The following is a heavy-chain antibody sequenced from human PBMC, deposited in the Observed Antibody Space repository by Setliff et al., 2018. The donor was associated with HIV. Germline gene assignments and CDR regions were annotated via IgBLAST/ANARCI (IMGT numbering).Heavy chain of an antibody. CDR2: IYYSGST. J-gene: IGHJ4*02. V-gene: IGHV4-59*12. Sequence: PSETLSLTCTVSGGSISSYYWSWIRQPPGKGLEWIGYIYYSGSTNYNPSLKSRVTISVDTSKNQFSMKLSSVPAADTAVYYCARGRSGSSYEFDYWGQGTLVTVSS. CDR3: ARGRSGSSYEFDY. D-gene: IGHD1-26*01. CDR1: GGSISSYY.